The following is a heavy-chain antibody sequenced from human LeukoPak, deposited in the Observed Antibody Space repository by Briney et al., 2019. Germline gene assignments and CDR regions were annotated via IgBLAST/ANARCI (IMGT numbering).Heavy chain of an antibody. CDR3: ARVPTVTGRSHWYFDL. CDR1: GFTFRSYW. J-gene: IGHJ2*01. D-gene: IGHD4-17*01. Sequence: GGSLRLSCAASGFTFRSYWMSWVRQAPGKGLEWVANIREDGRETFYVDSVKGRFTISRDNGKYSLDLQMNSLRAEDAGLYYCARVPTVTGRSHWYFDLWGRGTLVTVSS. V-gene: IGHV3-7*01. CDR2: IREDGRET.